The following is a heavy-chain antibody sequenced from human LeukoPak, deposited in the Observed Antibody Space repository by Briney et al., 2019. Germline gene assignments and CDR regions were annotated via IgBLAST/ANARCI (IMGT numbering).Heavy chain of an antibody. CDR1: GGSISSYY. D-gene: IGHD5-18*01. CDR2: IYYSGST. J-gene: IGHJ6*03. Sequence: PSETLSLTCTVSGGSISSYYWSWIRQPLGKGLEWIGYIYYSGSTNYNPFLKSRVTISVDTSKNQFSLKLSSVTAADTAVYYCARDRGYSYGDYYYYYYMDVWGKGTTVTVSS. CDR3: ARDRGYSYGDYYYYYYMDV. V-gene: IGHV4-59*01.